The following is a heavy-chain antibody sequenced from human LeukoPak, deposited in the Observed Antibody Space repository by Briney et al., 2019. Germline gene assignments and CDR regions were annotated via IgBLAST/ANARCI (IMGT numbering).Heavy chain of an antibody. CDR3: ATNLYYDSSGSGPFVGS. Sequence: ASVKVSCKVSGYTLTELSMHWVRQAPGKGLEWMGGFDPEDGETIYAQKFQGRVTMTEDTSTDTAYMELSSLRSEDTAVYYCATNLYYDSSGSGPFVGSWGQGTLVTVSS. V-gene: IGHV1-24*01. J-gene: IGHJ4*02. D-gene: IGHD3-22*01. CDR1: GYTLTELS. CDR2: FDPEDGET.